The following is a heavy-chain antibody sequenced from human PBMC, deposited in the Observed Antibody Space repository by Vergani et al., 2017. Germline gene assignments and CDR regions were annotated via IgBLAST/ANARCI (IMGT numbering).Heavy chain of an antibody. D-gene: IGHD3-22*01. V-gene: IGHV1-69*06. CDR3: ATGRPITMIEY. CDR2: IIPIFGTA. Sequence: QVQLVQSGAEVKKPGSSVKVSCKASGGTFSSYAISWVRQAPGQGLEWMGGIIPIFGTANYAQKFQGRVTMTEDTSTDTAYMELSSLRSEDTAVYYCATGRPITMIEYWGQGTLVTVSS. J-gene: IGHJ4*02. CDR1: GGTFSSYA.